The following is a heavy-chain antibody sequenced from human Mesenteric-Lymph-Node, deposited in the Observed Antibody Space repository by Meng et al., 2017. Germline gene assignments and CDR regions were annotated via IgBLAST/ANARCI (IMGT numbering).Heavy chain of an antibody. J-gene: IGHJ4*02. CDR2: IIPIFGTA. V-gene: IGHV1-69*05. Sequence: SVKVSCKASGGTFSSYAISWVRQAPGQGLEWMGGIIPIFGTANYAQKFQGRVTITTDESTSTAYMELSSLRADDTALYYCVRRAEGGGYYDDWGQGTLVTVSS. D-gene: IGHD2-15*01. CDR1: GGTFSSYA. CDR3: VRRAEGGGYYDD.